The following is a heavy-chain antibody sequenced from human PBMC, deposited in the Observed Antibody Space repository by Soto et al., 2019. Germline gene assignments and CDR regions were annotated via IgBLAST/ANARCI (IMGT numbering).Heavy chain of an antibody. Sequence: SVKVSCKASGFTFTSSSVQWVRQARGQRLEWIGWIVVGSGNTNYAQKFQERVTITRDMSTSTAYMELSSLRSEDTAVYYCAKDPYDILTGSDDFDIWGQGTMVTVSS. J-gene: IGHJ3*02. V-gene: IGHV1-58*01. CDR3: AKDPYDILTGSDDFDI. CDR1: GFTFTSSS. D-gene: IGHD3-9*01. CDR2: IVVGSGNT.